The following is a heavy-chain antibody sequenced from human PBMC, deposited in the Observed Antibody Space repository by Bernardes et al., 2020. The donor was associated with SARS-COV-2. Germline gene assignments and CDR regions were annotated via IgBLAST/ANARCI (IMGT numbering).Heavy chain of an antibody. CDR2: VFYNGYT. Sequence: SETLSLTCTVSGGSISTYYWSWIRQPPGKGLEWIGYVFYNGYTNHNPSLKSRVTISVDTSKNQFSLRLTSVTAADTAVYYGARDPIATGGTGFDNWGKGTLVTVSS. V-gene: IGHV4-59*01. CDR1: GGSISTYY. D-gene: IGHD6-13*01. CDR3: ARDPIATGGTGFDN. J-gene: IGHJ4*02.